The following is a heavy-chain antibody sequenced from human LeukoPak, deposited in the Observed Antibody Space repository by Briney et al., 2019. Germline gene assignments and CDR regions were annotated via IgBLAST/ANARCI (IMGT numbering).Heavy chain of an antibody. D-gene: IGHD3-10*01. CDR1: GFTFDDYG. CDR2: INWNGGST. Sequence: PGGSLRLSCAASGFTFDDYGMSWVRQAPGKGLEWVSGINWNGGSTGYADSVKGRFTISRDNAKNSLYLQMNSLGAEDTALYYCAREDYYYGSGSPLGAFDIWGQGTMVTVSS. J-gene: IGHJ3*02. V-gene: IGHV3-20*04. CDR3: AREDYYYGSGSPLGAFDI.